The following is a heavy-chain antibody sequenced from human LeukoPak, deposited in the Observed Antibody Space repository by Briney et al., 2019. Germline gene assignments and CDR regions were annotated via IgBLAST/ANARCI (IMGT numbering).Heavy chain of an antibody. J-gene: IGHJ4*02. CDR1: GFTFSSYA. V-gene: IGHV3-23*01. D-gene: IGHD3-22*01. CDR2: ISSSGGST. Sequence: GGSLRLSCAASGFTFSSYAMGWVRQAPGKGLEWVSAISSSGGSTYYADSVKGRFTISRDNSKNTLYLQMNSLRAEDTAVYYCAKDGSSGIVVVTYFDYWGQGTLVTVSS. CDR3: AKDGSSGIVVVTYFDY.